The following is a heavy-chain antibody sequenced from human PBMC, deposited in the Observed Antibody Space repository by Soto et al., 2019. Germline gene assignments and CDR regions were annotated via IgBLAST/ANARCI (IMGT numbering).Heavy chain of an antibody. CDR2: ISSSSSYT. V-gene: IGHV3-11*06. CDR3: ARLSIAAAGPDY. D-gene: IGHD6-13*01. Sequence: PGGSLRLSCAASGFTFSDYYMSWIRQAPGKGLEWVSYISSSSSYTNYADSVKGRFTISRDNAKNSLYLQMNSLRAEDTAVYYCARLSIAAAGPDYWGQGTLVTV. J-gene: IGHJ4*02. CDR1: GFTFSDYY.